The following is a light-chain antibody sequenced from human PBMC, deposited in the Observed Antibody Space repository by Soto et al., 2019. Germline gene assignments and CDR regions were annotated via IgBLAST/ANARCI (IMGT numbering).Light chain of an antibody. V-gene: IGKV1-27*01. CDR3: QKYDGAPST. CDR1: QYIDTY. Sequence: DIQMTQSPSSLSASVGDRVTITCRASQYIDTYLAWYQQKPGKAPQLLIYAAASLQSGVPSRFSGSGSGTDFTLSISSLQPEDVATYYCQKYDGAPSTFGGGTKLQIK. CDR2: AAA. J-gene: IGKJ4*01.